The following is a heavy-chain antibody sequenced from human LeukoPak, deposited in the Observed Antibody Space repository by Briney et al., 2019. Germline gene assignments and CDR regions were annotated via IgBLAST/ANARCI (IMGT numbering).Heavy chain of an antibody. J-gene: IGHJ4*02. CDR2: IYSGGST. V-gene: IGHV3-66*01. Sequence: TGGSLRLSCAASGFTVSSNYMSWVRQAPGKGLEWVSVIYSGGSTYYADSVKGRSTISRDNSKNTLYLQMNSLRAEDTAVYYCARSSFPTYSSGWYSFDYWGQGTLVTVSS. D-gene: IGHD6-19*01. CDR3: ARSSFPTYSSGWYSFDY. CDR1: GFTVSSNY.